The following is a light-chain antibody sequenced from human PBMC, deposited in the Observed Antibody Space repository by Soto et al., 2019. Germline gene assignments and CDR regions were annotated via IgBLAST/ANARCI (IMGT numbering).Light chain of an antibody. Sequence: DIELTQSPGTLSSSPGERAALSCRASQSVSSSYLAWYQQNPGQAPRLPIYGASSRATGIPDRFSGSGSGTDFNLTISRLEPEDFAVYYCQQYGSSSITFGQGTRLDIK. J-gene: IGKJ5*01. V-gene: IGKV3-20*01. CDR1: QSVSSSY. CDR2: GAS. CDR3: QQYGSSSIT.